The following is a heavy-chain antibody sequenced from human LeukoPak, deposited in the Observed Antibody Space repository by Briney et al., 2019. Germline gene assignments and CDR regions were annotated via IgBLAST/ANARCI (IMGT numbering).Heavy chain of an antibody. CDR1: GGSISSYY. J-gene: IGHJ6*03. D-gene: IGHD3-3*01. CDR2: IYYSGST. Sequence: MTSETLSLTCTVSGGSISSYYWSWIRQRPGKGLEWLGYIYYSGSTNYNPSLKSRVTISVDTSKNQFSLKLSSVTAADTAVYYCARDRAIFEDYYCYYMDVWGKGTTVTVSS. V-gene: IGHV4-59*12. CDR3: ARDRAIFEDYYCYYMDV.